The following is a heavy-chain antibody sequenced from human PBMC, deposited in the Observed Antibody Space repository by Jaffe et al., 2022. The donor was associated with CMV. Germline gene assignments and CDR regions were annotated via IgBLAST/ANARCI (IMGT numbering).Heavy chain of an antibody. V-gene: IGHV3-11*06. D-gene: IGHD6-13*01. CDR1: GFTFSDYY. CDR3: ARDSPIYGSPEPFDY. Sequence: QVQLVESGGGLVKPGGSLRLSCAASGFTFSDYYMSWIRQAPGKGLEWVSYISSSSSYTNYADSVKGRFTISRDNAKNSLYLQMNSLRAEDTAVYYCARDSPIYGSPEPFDYWGQGTLVTVSS. J-gene: IGHJ4*02. CDR2: ISSSSSYT.